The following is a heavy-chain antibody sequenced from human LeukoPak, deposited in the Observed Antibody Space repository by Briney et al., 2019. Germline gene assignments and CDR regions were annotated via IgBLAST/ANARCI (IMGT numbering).Heavy chain of an antibody. CDR1: GGTFSSYA. Sequence: ASVKVSCKASGGTFSSYAISWVRQAPGQGLEWMGGIIPIFGTANYAQKFQGRVTITADESTSTAYMELSSLRSEDTAVYYCARGAYYYDSSGYFPPAGEIWFDPWGQGTLVTVSS. V-gene: IGHV1-69*13. D-gene: IGHD3-22*01. CDR3: ARGAYYYDSSGYFPPAGEIWFDP. J-gene: IGHJ5*02. CDR2: IIPIFGTA.